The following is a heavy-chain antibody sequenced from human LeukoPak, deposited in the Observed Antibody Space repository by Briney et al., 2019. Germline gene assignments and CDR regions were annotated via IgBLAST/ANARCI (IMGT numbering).Heavy chain of an antibody. Sequence: MSGGSLRLSCAASGFTFTAFTINWVRQAPGKGLEWVSSISSSSFIYFADSLKGRFTISRDNAKNSVYLQINSLRAEDTAVYYCARDRNFVAFDIWGQGTMVTVSS. V-gene: IGHV3-69-1*01. CDR2: ISSSSFI. CDR1: GFTFTAFT. J-gene: IGHJ3*02. CDR3: ARDRNFVAFDI. D-gene: IGHD1-14*01.